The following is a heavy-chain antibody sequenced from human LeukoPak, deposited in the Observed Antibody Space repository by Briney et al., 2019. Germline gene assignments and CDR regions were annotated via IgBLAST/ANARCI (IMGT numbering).Heavy chain of an antibody. CDR1: GFTFNNYG. CDR2: ISDSGGST. D-gene: IGHD1-26*01. CDR3: AKGGIVGATIDP. Sequence: GSLRLSCAASGFTFNNYGMSWVRQAPGKVLEWVSGISDSGGSTYYADSVKGRFTISRDNAKNTLYLQMNSLRAEDTAVYYCAKGGIVGATIDPWGQGTLVTVSS. J-gene: IGHJ5*02. V-gene: IGHV3-23*01.